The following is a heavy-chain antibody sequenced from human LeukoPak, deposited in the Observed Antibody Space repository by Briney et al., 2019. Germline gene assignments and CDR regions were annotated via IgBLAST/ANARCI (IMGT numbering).Heavy chain of an antibody. CDR1: GFTVSSNY. Sequence: TGGSLRLSCAASGFTVSSNYMNWVRQAPGEGLEWVSVLYSAGNTYYADSVKGRFTISRDNSKNTLFLQMDSLRPEDTAVYYCARARDYIVVDFWGQGTLVTVSS. D-gene: IGHD5-12*01. CDR3: ARARDYIVVDF. CDR2: LYSAGNT. V-gene: IGHV3-66*02. J-gene: IGHJ4*02.